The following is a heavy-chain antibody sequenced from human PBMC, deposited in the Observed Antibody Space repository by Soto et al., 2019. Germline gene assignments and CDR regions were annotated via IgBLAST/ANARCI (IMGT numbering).Heavy chain of an antibody. CDR1: GFTFSSYA. J-gene: IGHJ4*02. V-gene: IGHV3-9*01. CDR3: AKAGFWSGYYSLVDY. D-gene: IGHD3-3*01. Sequence: PGGSLRLSCAASGFTFSSYAMHWVRQAPGKGLEWVSGISWNSGSIGYADSVKGRFTISRDNAKNSLHLQMNSLRAENTALYYCAKAGFWSGYYSLVDYSGQGTLVTVSS. CDR2: ISWNSGSI.